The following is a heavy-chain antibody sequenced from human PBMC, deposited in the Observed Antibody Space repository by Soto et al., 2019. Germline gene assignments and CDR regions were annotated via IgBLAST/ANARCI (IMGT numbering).Heavy chain of an antibody. CDR3: AKDLTRQLAYWLDP. D-gene: IGHD6-6*01. CDR1: GFSFTGYY. CDR2: INAHSGGT. Sequence: ASVKVSCKASGFSFTGYYIHWLRRAPGQGLEWMGWINAHSGGTEYAQKFQGRVTLTRDTSISTAYMTLSSLRSDDTAIYYCAKDLTRQLAYWLDPWGQGTQVTV. V-gene: IGHV1-2*02. J-gene: IGHJ5*02.